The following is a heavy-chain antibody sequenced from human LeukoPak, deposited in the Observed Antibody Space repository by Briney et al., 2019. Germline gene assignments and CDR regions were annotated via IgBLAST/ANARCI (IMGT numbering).Heavy chain of an antibody. V-gene: IGHV4-4*07. Sequence: SETLSLTCTVSGGSISSYYWGWIRQPAGKGLEWIGRIYTSGSTNYNPSLKSRVTMSVDTSKNQFSLKLSSVTAADTAVYYCARVSGYSYGYYYYYYMDVWGKGTTVTVSS. CDR1: GGSISSYY. D-gene: IGHD5-18*01. CDR3: ARVSGYSYGYYYYYYMDV. J-gene: IGHJ6*03. CDR2: IYTSGST.